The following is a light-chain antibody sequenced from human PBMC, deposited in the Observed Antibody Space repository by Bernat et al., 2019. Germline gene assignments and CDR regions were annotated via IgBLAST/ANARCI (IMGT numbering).Light chain of an antibody. J-gene: IGLJ1*01. CDR2: DVS. Sequence: QSALTQPASVSGYPGQSITISCTGTSSDVGGFNYVSWYQQHPGKAPKLMISDVSNRPSGVSNRFTGTKSGNTASLTISGLQAEDEADYYCYSWTTNYVYVFGTGTKVTVL. V-gene: IGLV2-14*03. CDR1: SSDVGGFNY. CDR3: YSWTTNYVYV.